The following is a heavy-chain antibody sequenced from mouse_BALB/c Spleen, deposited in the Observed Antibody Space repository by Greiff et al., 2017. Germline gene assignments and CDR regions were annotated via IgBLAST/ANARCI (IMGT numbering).Heavy chain of an antibody. CDR2: INPGSGGT. V-gene: IGHV1-54*01. J-gene: IGHJ2*01. Sequence: VQLQQSGAELVRPGTSVKVSCKASGYAFTNYLIEWVKQRPGQGLEWIGVINPGSGGTNYNEKFKGKATLTADKSSSTAYMQLSSLTSDDSAVYFCVYDGYYNDYWGQGTTLTVSS. D-gene: IGHD2-3*01. CDR3: VYDGYYNDY. CDR1: GYAFTNYL.